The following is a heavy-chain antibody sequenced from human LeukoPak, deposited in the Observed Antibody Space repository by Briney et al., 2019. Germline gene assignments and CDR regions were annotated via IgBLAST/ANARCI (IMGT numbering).Heavy chain of an antibody. CDR2: ISAYNGNT. J-gene: IGHJ6*02. CDR3: ARDPDILTGYYYYYRMDV. Sequence: ASVKVSCKASGYTFTSYGISWVRQAPGQGLEWMGRISAYNGNTNYAQKLRGRVTMTTDTSTSTAYMELRSLRSDDTAVYYCARDPDILTGYYYYYRMDVWGQGTTVTVSS. CDR1: GYTFTSYG. V-gene: IGHV1-18*01. D-gene: IGHD3-9*01.